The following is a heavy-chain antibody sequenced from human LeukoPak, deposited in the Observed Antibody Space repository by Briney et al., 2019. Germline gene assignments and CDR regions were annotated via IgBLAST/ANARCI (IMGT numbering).Heavy chain of an antibody. CDR3: AKSGGLSGSGRLGMDV. CDR1: GFTSSSYA. D-gene: IGHD3-10*01. Sequence: GGSLRLSCAASGFTSSSYAMSWVRQAPGKGLEWVSAISGSGGSTYYADSVKGRFTISRDNSINTLYLQMSSLRAEDAAVYYCAKSGGLSGSGRLGMDVWGPGTTVTVSS. J-gene: IGHJ6*02. CDR2: ISGSGGST. V-gene: IGHV3-23*01.